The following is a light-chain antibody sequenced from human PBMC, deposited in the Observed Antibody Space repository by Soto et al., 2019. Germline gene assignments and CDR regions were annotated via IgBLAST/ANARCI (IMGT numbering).Light chain of an antibody. CDR3: QQYGNSPLT. CDR1: QSVRSDY. CDR2: GVS. V-gene: IGKV3-20*01. J-gene: IGKJ4*01. Sequence: EFVLTQSPGTLSLSPGERATLSCRASQSVRSDYFAWYQQKPGQAPRVIIFGVSTRATGVPDRFSGSGSGTDFTLTISRLEPEDFALYYCQQYGNSPLTFGGGTKVDIK.